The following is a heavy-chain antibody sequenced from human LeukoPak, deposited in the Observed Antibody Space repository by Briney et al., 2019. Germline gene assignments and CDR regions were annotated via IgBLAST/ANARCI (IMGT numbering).Heavy chain of an antibody. J-gene: IGHJ4*02. V-gene: IGHV3-30*18. D-gene: IGHD2-2*02. Sequence: GGSLRLSCAASGFTFSSYGMHWVRQAPRKGLEWVAIISNDGVNKYYADSVKGRFTISRDNSRNTMYLQMNSLRAEDTAVYYCAKDSLGGVVPAAISAYWGQGTLVTVSS. CDR1: GFTFSSYG. CDR2: ISNDGVNK. CDR3: AKDSLGGVVPAAISAY.